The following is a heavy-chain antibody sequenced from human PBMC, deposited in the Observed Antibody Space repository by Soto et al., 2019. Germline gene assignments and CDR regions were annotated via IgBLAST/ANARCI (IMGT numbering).Heavy chain of an antibody. V-gene: IGHV4-59*01. J-gene: IGHJ4*02. Sequence: SETLSLTCTVSGDSISSNYWNWIRQPPGKGLEWIGYISYRGGTNYKPSLKSRLTISVDTSKNQFSLKLSSVTAADTAVYYCARDYCSGTTCYEFDYWGQGTQVTVSS. CDR2: ISYRGGT. CDR1: GDSISSNY. CDR3: ARDYCSGTTCYEFDY. D-gene: IGHD2-2*01.